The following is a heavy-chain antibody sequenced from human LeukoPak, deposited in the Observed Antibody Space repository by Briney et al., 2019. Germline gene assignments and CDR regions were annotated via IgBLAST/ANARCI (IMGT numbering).Heavy chain of an antibody. CDR2: ITPNADRT. Sequence: PGGSLRLSCAASGFTFGSYGMSWVRQAPGRGREWVSFITPNADRTSYADSVEGRFTISRDNPRNTLYMKMNSLRDEDRALYYCAIMHGYYDGSGYWVQWGQGTLVTVSS. J-gene: IGHJ1*01. CDR1: GFTFGSYG. V-gene: IGHV3-23*01. D-gene: IGHD3-22*01. CDR3: AIMHGYYDGSGYWVQ.